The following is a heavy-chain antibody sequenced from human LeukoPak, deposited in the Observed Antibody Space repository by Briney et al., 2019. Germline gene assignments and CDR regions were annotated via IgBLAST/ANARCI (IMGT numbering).Heavy chain of an antibody. CDR3: ARHKYCSSTSCYAGDYYYYYGMDV. D-gene: IGHD2-2*01. V-gene: IGHV5-51*01. Sequence: GESLQISCKGSGYSFTSYWIGWVRQMPGKGLEWMGIIYPGDSDTRYSPSFQGQVTISADKSISTAYLQWSSLKASDTAMYYCARHKYCSSTSCYAGDYYYYYGMDVWGQGTTVTVSS. CDR1: GYSFTSYW. J-gene: IGHJ6*02. CDR2: IYPGDSDT.